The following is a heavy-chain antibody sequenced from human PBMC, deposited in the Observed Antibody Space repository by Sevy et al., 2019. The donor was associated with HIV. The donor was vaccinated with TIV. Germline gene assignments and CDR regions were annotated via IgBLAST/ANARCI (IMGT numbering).Heavy chain of an antibody. Sequence: GGSLRLSCAASGFTFSDSWMHWVRQAPGKGLEWVANINQDGNEKYYVDSVKGRFTISRDNAKNSLYLQMNSLRDDDTAVYYCATVSVGYWGQGTLVTVSS. CDR1: GFTFSDSW. V-gene: IGHV3-7*01. CDR2: INQDGNEK. J-gene: IGHJ4*02. CDR3: ATVSVGY.